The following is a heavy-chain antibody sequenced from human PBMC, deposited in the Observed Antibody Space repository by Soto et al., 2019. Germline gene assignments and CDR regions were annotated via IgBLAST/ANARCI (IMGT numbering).Heavy chain of an antibody. D-gene: IGHD2-15*01. CDR2: IWYDGSNK. CDR3: ARDLMLLVYYYYGMDV. CDR1: GFTFSSYG. Sequence: QVQLVESGGGVVQPGRSLRLSCAASGFTFSSYGMHWVRQAPGKGLEWVAVIWYDGSNKYYADSVKGQFTISRDNSKNTLYLQMNSLRAEDTAVYYCARDLMLLVYYYYGMDVWGQGTTVTVSS. J-gene: IGHJ6*02. V-gene: IGHV3-33*01.